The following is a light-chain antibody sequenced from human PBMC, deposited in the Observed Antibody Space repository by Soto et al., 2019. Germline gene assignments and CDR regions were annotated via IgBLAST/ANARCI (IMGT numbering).Light chain of an antibody. CDR3: GTWESCLSVGV. J-gene: IGLJ2*01. V-gene: IGLV1-51*01. Sequence: QSVLTQPPSVSAAPGQTVTISCSGRGSNIGSNSVSWYQQVPGTAPKLLLYDNNKRPSGIPDRFSGSKSGTSATLVITGLQTADEADYYCGTWESCLSVGVFGGGTKLTVL. CDR1: GSNIGSNS. CDR2: DNN.